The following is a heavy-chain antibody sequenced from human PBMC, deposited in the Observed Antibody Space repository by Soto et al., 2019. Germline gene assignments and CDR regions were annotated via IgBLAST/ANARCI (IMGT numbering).Heavy chain of an antibody. CDR1: GFTFSSYA. J-gene: IGHJ4*02. D-gene: IGHD2-15*01. CDR2: ISGSGGST. CDR3: AKDAAATPLNLRYNRHDY. Sequence: EVQLLESGGGLVQPGGSLRLSCAASGFTFSSYAMSWVRQAPGKGLEWVSAISGSGGSTYYADSVKGRFTISRDNSKDTLYLQMNTLRAEDTAVYYWAKDAAATPLNLRYNRHDYWGQGTLVTVSS. V-gene: IGHV3-23*01.